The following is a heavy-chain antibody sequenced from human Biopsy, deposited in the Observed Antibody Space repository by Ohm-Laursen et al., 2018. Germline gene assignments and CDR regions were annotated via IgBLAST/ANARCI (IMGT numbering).Heavy chain of an antibody. Sequence: TLSLTCTVSGGSVSSGGFYWSWIRQHPGKGLEWIGYIYYSGTTYYNPSLKSLVTISVDTSKNQFSLKLNPVTAADTAVYSCARRPYGGTRYWYFDLWGRGTLVTVSS. CDR3: ARRPYGGTRYWYFDL. V-gene: IGHV4-31*01. J-gene: IGHJ2*01. D-gene: IGHD4-23*01. CDR1: GGSVSSGGFY. CDR2: IYYSGTT.